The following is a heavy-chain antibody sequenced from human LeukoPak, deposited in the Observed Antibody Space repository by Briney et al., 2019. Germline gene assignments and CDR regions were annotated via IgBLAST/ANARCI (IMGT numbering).Heavy chain of an antibody. D-gene: IGHD3-10*01. CDR3: AKAPNYYGSGSYYNYWYFDL. CDR2: ISWNSGSI. CDR1: GFTFDDYA. J-gene: IGHJ2*01. Sequence: PGRSLRLSCAASGFTFDDYAMHWVRQAPGKGLEWVSGISWNSGSIGYADSVKGRFTISRDNAKNSLYLQMNSLRAEDTALYYCAKAPNYYGSGSYYNYWYFDLWGRGTLVTVSS. V-gene: IGHV3-9*01.